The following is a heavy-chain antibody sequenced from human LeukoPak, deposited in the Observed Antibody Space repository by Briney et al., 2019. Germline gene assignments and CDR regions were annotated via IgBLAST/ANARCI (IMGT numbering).Heavy chain of an antibody. CDR2: ISYDGSNK. J-gene: IGHJ4*02. V-gene: IGHV3-30*18. CDR3: AKAMVRGVIPFDY. CDR1: GFTFSSYG. D-gene: IGHD3-10*01. Sequence: PGGSLILSCAASGFTFSSYGMHWVRQAPGKGLEWVAVISYDGSNKYYADSVKGRFTISRDNSKNTLYLQMNSLRAEDTAVYYCAKAMVRGVIPFDYWGQGTLVTVSS.